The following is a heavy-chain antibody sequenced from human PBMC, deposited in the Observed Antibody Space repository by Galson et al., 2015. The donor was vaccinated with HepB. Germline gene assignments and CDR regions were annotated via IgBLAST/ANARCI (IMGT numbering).Heavy chain of an antibody. V-gene: IGHV3-23*01. CDR1: GFNFNTYA. Sequence: SLRLSCAVSGFNFNTYAMNWVRQAPGKGLEWVSGISGSGDTTYYADSVKGRLTISRDNSKNTLYLQMKSLRAEDTAVYYCVKGQYYGSGSFYNVVHWGQGTLVTVSS. CDR3: VKGQYYGSGSFYNVVH. CDR2: ISGSGDTT. D-gene: IGHD3-10*01. J-gene: IGHJ4*02.